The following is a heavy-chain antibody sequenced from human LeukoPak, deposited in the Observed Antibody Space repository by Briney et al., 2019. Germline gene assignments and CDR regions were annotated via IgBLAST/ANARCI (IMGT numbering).Heavy chain of an antibody. CDR2: LTGGSDNS. CDR1: GFTFSSSA. Sequence: GGSLRLSCAASGFTFSSSAMTWVRQAPGKGLEWVSSLTGGSDNSEHADSVKGRFSISRDNSKNTLYLQMNSLRAEDTAVYYCAREENSSGWYFDYWGQGTLVTVSS. D-gene: IGHD6-19*01. CDR3: AREENSSGWYFDY. J-gene: IGHJ4*02. V-gene: IGHV3-23*01.